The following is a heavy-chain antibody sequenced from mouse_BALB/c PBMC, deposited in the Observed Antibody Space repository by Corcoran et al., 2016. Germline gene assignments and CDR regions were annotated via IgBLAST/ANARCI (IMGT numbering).Heavy chain of an antibody. CDR3: ARNGYDYDEKVRAGFAY. CDR2: IDPANGNT. J-gene: IGHJ3*01. V-gene: IGHV14-3*02. CDR1: GFNIKDTY. D-gene: IGHD2-4*01. Sequence: VQLQPSGAELVKPGASVKLSFTASGFNIKDTYMHWVKQRPEQGLEWIGRIDPANGNTKYDPKFQGKATITADTSSNTAYLQLSSLTSEDTAVYYCARNGYDYDEKVRAGFAYWGQGTLVTVSA.